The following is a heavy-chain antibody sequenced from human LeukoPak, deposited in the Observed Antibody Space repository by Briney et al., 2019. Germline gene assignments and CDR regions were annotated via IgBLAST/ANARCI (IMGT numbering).Heavy chain of an antibody. Sequence: ASVKVSCKASGYTFTSYAMNWVRQAPGQGLEWMGWINPNSGGTNYAQKFQGRVTMTRDTSTSTAYMELSRLRSDDTAVYYCARVIAAADSGDNWFDPWGQGTLVTVSS. CDR1: GYTFTSYA. CDR2: INPNSGGT. V-gene: IGHV1-2*02. D-gene: IGHD6-13*01. CDR3: ARVIAAADSGDNWFDP. J-gene: IGHJ5*02.